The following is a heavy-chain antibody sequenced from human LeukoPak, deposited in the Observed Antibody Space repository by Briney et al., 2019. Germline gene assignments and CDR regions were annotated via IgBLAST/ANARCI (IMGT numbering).Heavy chain of an antibody. CDR3: AREPGFDSSGYLNWFDP. CDR2: ISYSGST. V-gene: IGHV4-59*01. CDR1: GCTISSYY. Sequence: SGTLSLTCTVSGCTISSYYWNWIRQPPGKGLEWIALISYSGSTKYNPSLKSRVTISVDTSKNQLSLKLSSVTAADTAVYYCAREPGFDSSGYLNWFDPWGQGTLVTVSS. D-gene: IGHD3-22*01. J-gene: IGHJ5*02.